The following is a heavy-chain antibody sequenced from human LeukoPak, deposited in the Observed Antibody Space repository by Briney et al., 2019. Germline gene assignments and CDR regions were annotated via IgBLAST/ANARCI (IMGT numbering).Heavy chain of an antibody. J-gene: IGHJ4*02. V-gene: IGHV4-39*01. CDR2: ISCSGST. CDR3: ARPETVSGWIYFDY. D-gene: IGHD6-19*01. CDR1: GGSIGSSSYY. Sequence: SETLSLTCTVSGGSIGSSSYYWGWIRQPPGKGLEWIGSISCSGSTYYNPSLKSRVTISVDTSKNQFSLKLSSVTAADTAVYYCARPETVSGWIYFDYWGQGTLVTVPS.